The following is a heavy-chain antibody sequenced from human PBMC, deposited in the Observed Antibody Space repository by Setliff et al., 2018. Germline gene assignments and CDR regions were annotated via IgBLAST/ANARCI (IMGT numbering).Heavy chain of an antibody. V-gene: IGHV3-48*01. Sequence: GGSLRLSCAASGFTFSSYTMNWVRQAPGKGLEWVSYISSSSSTTYYADSVKGRFTISRDNAKNSLYLQMNSLRAEDTAVYYCAREKMATNYYYYYMDVWGQGTTVTVSS. J-gene: IGHJ6*03. CDR1: GFTFSSYT. CDR2: ISSSSSTT. CDR3: AREKMATNYYYYYMDV. D-gene: IGHD5-12*01.